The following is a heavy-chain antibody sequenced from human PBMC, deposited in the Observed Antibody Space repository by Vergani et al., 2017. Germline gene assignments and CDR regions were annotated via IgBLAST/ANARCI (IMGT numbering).Heavy chain of an antibody. D-gene: IGHD3-10*01. CDR3: ARGPRWFGESFFYYYYYYGMDV. CDR1: GFSFGDYA. V-gene: IGHV3-7*01. J-gene: IGHJ6*02. Sequence: EVQLVESGGGLVPPGRSLRLSCAASGFSFGDYAMTWVRQAPGKGLEWVANIKQDGSEKYYVDSVKGRFTISRDNAKNSLYLQMNSLRAEDTAVYYCARGPRWFGESFFYYYYYYGMDVWGQGTTVTVSS. CDR2: IKQDGSEK.